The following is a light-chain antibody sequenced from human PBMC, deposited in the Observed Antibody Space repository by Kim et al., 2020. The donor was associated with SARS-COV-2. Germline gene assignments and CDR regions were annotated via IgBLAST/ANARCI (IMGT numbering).Light chain of an antibody. CDR1: RSGNKY. J-gene: IGLJ2*01. Sequence: SYELTQPPSVSVSPGQTASITCSGDRSGNKYVCWYQQKPGQSPVVVIYQDTQRPSGIPERFSGSNSGNTANLTISGTQAMDEADYYCQAWDSTTTVFGGG. CDR2: QDT. CDR3: QAWDSTTTV. V-gene: IGLV3-1*01.